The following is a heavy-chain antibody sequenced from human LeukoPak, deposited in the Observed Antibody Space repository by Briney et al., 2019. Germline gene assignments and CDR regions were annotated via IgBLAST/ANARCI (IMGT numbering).Heavy chain of an antibody. CDR1: GFSPYG. V-gene: IGHV3-7*01. D-gene: IGHD4-17*01. J-gene: IGHJ4*02. CDR2: IKQDGSEK. Sequence: PGGSLRLSCAASGFSPYGVSWVGQAPGQGLEGGANIKQDGSEKYYVDSVKGRFTISRDSVKNSLYLQMNSLRAEDTAVYYCASPAYGDYALFDYWGQGTLVTVSS. CDR3: ASPAYGDYALFDY.